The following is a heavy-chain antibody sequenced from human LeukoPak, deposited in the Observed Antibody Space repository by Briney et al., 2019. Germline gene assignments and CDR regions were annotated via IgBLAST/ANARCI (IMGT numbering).Heavy chain of an antibody. CDR2: ITSTSYI. CDR1: GFTCIDYT. D-gene: IGHD1-26*01. J-gene: IGHJ4*02. CDR3: ARLSGSLRDY. Sequence: SGGSLRLSCAASGFTCIDYTMNWVRQAPGKGVEWVSSITSTSYIFYADSVKGRFTISRDNAKDSLYLQMNSLRAEDTAVYYCARLSGSLRDYWGREPWSPSPQ. V-gene: IGHV3-69-1*01.